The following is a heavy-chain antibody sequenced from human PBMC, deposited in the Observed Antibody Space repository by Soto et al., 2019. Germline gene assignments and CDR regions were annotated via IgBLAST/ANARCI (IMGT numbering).Heavy chain of an antibody. Sequence: SETLSLTCTVSGGSISSYYWSWIRQPPGKGLEWIGYIYYSGSTNYNPSLKSRVTLSVDTSKNQFSLKLSSVTAADTAVYYCAREARRFDSQFDYWGQGTLVTVSS. CDR1: GGSISSYY. V-gene: IGHV4-59*01. D-gene: IGHD3-10*01. J-gene: IGHJ4*02. CDR2: IYYSGST. CDR3: AREARRFDSQFDY.